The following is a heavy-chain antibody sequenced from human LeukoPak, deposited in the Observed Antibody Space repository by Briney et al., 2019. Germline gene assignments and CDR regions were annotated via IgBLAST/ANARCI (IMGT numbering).Heavy chain of an antibody. D-gene: IGHD6-6*01. Sequence: GGSLRLSCAASGFTFSSYGMHWVRQAPGKGLEWVAFIRYDGSNKYYADSVKGRFTISRDNSKNTLYLQMNSLRAEDTAVYYCAKDIEYSSSPNWFDPWGQGTLVTVSS. J-gene: IGHJ5*02. CDR2: IRYDGSNK. CDR1: GFTFSSYG. V-gene: IGHV3-30*02. CDR3: AKDIEYSSSPNWFDP.